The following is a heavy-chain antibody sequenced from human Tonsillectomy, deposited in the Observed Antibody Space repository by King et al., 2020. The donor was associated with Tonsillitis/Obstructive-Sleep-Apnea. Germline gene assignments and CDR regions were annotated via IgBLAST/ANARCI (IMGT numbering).Heavy chain of an antibody. CDR1: GYTFTSYA. CDR3: SRVKVRFLEWLPNYYLDY. J-gene: IGHJ4*02. CDR2: INAGNGNK. V-gene: IGHV1-3*01. Sequence: QLVQSGAEVKKPGASVKVSCKASGYTFTSYAMHWVRQAPGQRLEWMGWINAGNGNKKYSQKFQGRVTITRDTSASTAYMELSSLRSEDTAVYYCSRVKVRFLEWLPNYYLDYWGQRTLVTVSS. D-gene: IGHD3-3*01.